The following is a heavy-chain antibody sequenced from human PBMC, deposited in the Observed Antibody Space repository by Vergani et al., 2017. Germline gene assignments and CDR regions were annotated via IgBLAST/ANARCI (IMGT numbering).Heavy chain of an antibody. CDR2: ISSSSSTI. J-gene: IGHJ2*01. D-gene: IGHD2-15*01. CDR1: GFTFSSYS. Sequence: EVQLVESGGGLVQPGGSLRLSCAASGFTFSSYSMNWVRQAPGKGLEWVSYISSSSSTIYYADSVKGRFTISRDNAKNSLYLQMISLRVEDTAVFYCARDPGRYCTGGTCPRYFDLWGRGTLVTVSS. V-gene: IGHV3-48*01. CDR3: ARDPGRYCTGGTCPRYFDL.